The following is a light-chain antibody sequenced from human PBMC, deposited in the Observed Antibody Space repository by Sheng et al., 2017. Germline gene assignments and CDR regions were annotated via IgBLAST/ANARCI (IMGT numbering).Light chain of an antibody. CDR2: ATA. V-gene: IGKV1-9*01. Sequence: DIQVTQSPAFLSASVGDRVTITCRASQHIASHLAWYQQKPGKAPKLLIYATAALASGVPSRFSGRGSGTEFTLTISSLQPEDFATYYCQQVTIYPYTFGQGTKLEIK. CDR3: QQVTIYPYT. J-gene: IGKJ2*01. CDR1: QHIASH.